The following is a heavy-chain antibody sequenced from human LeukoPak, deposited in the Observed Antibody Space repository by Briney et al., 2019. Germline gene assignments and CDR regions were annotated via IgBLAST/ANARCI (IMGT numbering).Heavy chain of an antibody. CDR2: IYPGCSDT. CDR1: GYRFTSYW. Sequence: GESLKISCKGSGYRFTSYWIGWARQMPGKGLEWMGIIYPGCSDTRYSPSFQGQVTISADTSISTAYLQWSSLKASDTAMYYCARFATEYSSSSRFDPWGQGTLVTVSS. D-gene: IGHD6-6*01. J-gene: IGHJ5*02. V-gene: IGHV5-51*01. CDR3: ARFATEYSSSSRFDP.